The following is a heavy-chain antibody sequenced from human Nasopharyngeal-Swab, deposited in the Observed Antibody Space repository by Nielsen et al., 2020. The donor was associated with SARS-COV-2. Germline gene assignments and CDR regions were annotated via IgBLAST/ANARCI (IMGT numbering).Heavy chain of an antibody. J-gene: IGHJ5*02. V-gene: IGHV4-34*01. CDR1: SESFSAYY. Sequence: GSLRLSCAVYSESFSAYYWSWIRQHPGKGLEWIGSIYYSGSTYYNPSLKSRVTISVDTSKNQFSLKLSSVTAADTAVYYCARHPYPVGWFDPWGQGTLVTVSS. CDR3: ARHPYPVGWFDP. CDR2: IYYSGST. D-gene: IGHD3-10*01.